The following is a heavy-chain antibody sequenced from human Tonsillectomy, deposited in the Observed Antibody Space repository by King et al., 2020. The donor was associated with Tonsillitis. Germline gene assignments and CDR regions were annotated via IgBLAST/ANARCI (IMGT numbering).Heavy chain of an antibody. Sequence: VQLVESGGGVVQPGRSLKLSCVASGFSFDNYDMHWVRQATGKGLEGVAVTSNDERDRFYADSAQGRFNISRDNYEKTLYLQMNSLRVEDTAVYYCVRYASGAFYFHPWGQGTLVTVSS. CDR2: TSNDERDR. D-gene: IGHD3-16*01. CDR1: GFSFDNYD. CDR3: VRYASGAFYFHP. J-gene: IGHJ5*02. V-gene: IGHV3-33*05.